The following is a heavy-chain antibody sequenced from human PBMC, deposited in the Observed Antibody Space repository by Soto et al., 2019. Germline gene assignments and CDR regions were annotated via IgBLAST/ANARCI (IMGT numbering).Heavy chain of an antibody. CDR3: VRSRSGAVADSFDY. J-gene: IGHJ4*02. D-gene: IGHD3-10*01. Sequence: QVQLVESGGGVVQPGWSLRVSCAASGFTFSRHAIHWVRQAPGKGLEWVAVISKDGSNTYYVDSVKGRFTISRDNSKNTLYLQMNSLGDEDTAVYYCVRSRSGAVADSFDYWGQGTQVTVSA. CDR1: GFTFSRHA. CDR2: ISKDGSNT. V-gene: IGHV3-30*04.